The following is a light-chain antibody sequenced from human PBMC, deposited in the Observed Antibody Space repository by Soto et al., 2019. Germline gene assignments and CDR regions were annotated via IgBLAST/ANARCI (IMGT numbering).Light chain of an antibody. Sequence: DIQLTQSPIFLSASVGDRVTISCRASQSVGNWLAWYQHKPGKAPKLLIYDVSSLESGLPSRFSGSGSGTEFILTISSLQPDDFATYYCQQYDSYSWTFGQGTKVEVK. CDR3: QQYDSYSWT. CDR2: DVS. J-gene: IGKJ1*01. CDR1: QSVGNW. V-gene: IGKV1-5*01.